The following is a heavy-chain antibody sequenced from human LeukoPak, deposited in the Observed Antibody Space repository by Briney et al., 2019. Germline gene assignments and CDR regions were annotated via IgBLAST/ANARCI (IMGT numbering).Heavy chain of an antibody. Sequence: PGGSLRLSCVASGFTFSSYAMHWDRQAPGKGLEWVAVISYDGTNKYYADSVRGRFTTSRDNSKNTLYLQMNSLRAEDTAVYYCAREGAEQAFDIWGQGTMVTVSS. J-gene: IGHJ3*02. D-gene: IGHD1-26*01. CDR3: AREGAEQAFDI. CDR2: ISYDGTNK. CDR1: GFTFSSYA. V-gene: IGHV3-30-3*01.